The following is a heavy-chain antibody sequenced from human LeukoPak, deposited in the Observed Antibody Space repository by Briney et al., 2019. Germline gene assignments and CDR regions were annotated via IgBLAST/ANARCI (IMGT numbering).Heavy chain of an antibody. CDR3: AKDLLWFGELSGWFDP. J-gene: IGHJ5*02. CDR1: GCTFSSYA. V-gene: IGHV3-23*01. D-gene: IGHD3-10*01. CDR2: ISGSGGST. Sequence: HSGGSLRLSCAASGCTFSSYAMSWVRQAPGKGLEWVSAISGSGGSTYYADSVKGRFTISRDNSKNTLYLQMNSLRAEDTAVYYCAKDLLWFGELSGWFDPWGQGTLVTVSS.